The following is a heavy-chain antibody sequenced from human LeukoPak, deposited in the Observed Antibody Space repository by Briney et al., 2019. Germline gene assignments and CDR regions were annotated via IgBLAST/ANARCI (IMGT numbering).Heavy chain of an antibody. Sequence: SQTLSLTCAISGDSVSSNSVAWNWIRQSPSRGLEWLGRTYYRSKWYNDYAGFVKSRITINSDTSKNQFSLQLNSVTPEDTAVYYCARAIRSYYDYWGRGTLVTVSS. D-gene: IGHD1-14*01. CDR2: TYYRSKWYN. CDR3: ARAIRSYYDY. CDR1: GDSVSSNSVA. V-gene: IGHV6-1*01. J-gene: IGHJ4*02.